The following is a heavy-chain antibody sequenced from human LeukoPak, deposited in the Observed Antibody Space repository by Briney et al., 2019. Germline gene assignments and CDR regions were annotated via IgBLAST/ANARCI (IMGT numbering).Heavy chain of an antibody. CDR2: ISAYNGNT. CDR1: GYTFTSYG. CDR3: ARQLDSGDCYDY. Sequence: GASGKVSCKASGYTFTSYGISWVRQAPGQGLEWMGWISAYNGNTNYAQKLQARVTMTTDTSTSTAYMELRSLRSDDTAVYYCARQLDSGDCYDYWGQGTLVTVSS. D-gene: IGHD2-21*01. V-gene: IGHV1-18*01. J-gene: IGHJ4*02.